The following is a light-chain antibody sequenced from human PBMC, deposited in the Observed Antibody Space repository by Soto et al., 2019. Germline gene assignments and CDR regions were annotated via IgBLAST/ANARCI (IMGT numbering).Light chain of an antibody. CDR3: QQRSNWPPA. Sequence: EIVLTQSPATLSFSPGERATLSCRASQSVSSYLGWYQQKPGQAPRLLIYDASNRATGIPARFSGSGSGTDFTRTISSLEPEDFAVYYCQQRSNWPPAFGQGTRLDIK. CDR1: QSVSSY. J-gene: IGKJ5*01. CDR2: DAS. V-gene: IGKV3-11*01.